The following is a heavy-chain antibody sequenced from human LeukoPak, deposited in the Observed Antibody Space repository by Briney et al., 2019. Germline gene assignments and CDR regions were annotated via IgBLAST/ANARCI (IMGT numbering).Heavy chain of an antibody. CDR3: TRVLDHEGYGSSSWYYFDY. J-gene: IGHJ4*02. V-gene: IGHV3-49*03. D-gene: IGHD6-13*01. Sequence: GGSLRLSCTASGFTFGDYAMSWFRQAPGKGLEWVGFIRSKAYGGTTEYATSVKGRFTISRDDSKSIAYLQMNSLKTEDTAVYYCTRVLDHEGYGSSSWYYFDYWGQGTLVTVSS. CDR1: GFTFGDYA. CDR2: IRSKAYGGTT.